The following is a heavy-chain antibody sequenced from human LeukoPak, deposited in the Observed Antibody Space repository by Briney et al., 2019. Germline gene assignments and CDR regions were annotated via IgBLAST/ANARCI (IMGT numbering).Heavy chain of an antibody. CDR2: IYSGGST. D-gene: IGHD3-22*01. CDR3: ASPYYDSSGYLGAFDI. J-gene: IGHJ3*02. Sequence: GGSLRLSCAAFGFTVSSNYMSWVRQAPGKGLEWVSVIYSGGSTYYADSVKGRFTISRDNSKNTLYLQMNSLRAEDTAVYYCASPYYDSSGYLGAFDIWGQGTMVTVSS. V-gene: IGHV3-66*01. CDR1: GFTVSSNY.